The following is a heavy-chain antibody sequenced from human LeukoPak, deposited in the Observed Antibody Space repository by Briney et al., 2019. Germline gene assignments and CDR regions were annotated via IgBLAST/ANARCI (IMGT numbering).Heavy chain of an antibody. J-gene: IGHJ6*02. CDR1: GFPFVDLG. Sequence: GGSLRPSCEVSGFPFVDLGMSGVRQAPGKGLEWVSIIYSGGSTYYADSVKGRFTISRDNSKNTLYLQMNNLRAEDTAVYYCAIHITVWGQGTTVTVSS. CDR2: IYSGGST. CDR3: AIHITV. D-gene: IGHD1-14*01. V-gene: IGHV3-53*01.